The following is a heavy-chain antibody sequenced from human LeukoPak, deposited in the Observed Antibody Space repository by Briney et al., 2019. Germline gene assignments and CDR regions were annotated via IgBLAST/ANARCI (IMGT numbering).Heavy chain of an antibody. CDR1: GYSISSGYY. D-gene: IGHD2/OR15-2a*01. CDR3: ARSSEYYFGP. Sequence: PSETLSLTCTVSGYSISSGYYWGWIRQPPGEGLGWIGSIYHSGSTYYNPSLKSRVTLSVATSKNQFSLKLRSVPAAGTALYYCARSSEYYFGPWGQGTLVTVSS. J-gene: IGHJ5*02. V-gene: IGHV4-38-2*02. CDR2: IYHSGST.